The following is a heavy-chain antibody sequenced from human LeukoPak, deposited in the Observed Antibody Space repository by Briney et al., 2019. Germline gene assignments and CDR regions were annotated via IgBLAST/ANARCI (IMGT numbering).Heavy chain of an antibody. CDR2: ISAYNGNT. D-gene: IGHD2-15*01. V-gene: IGHV1-18*01. J-gene: IGHJ5*02. CDR3: AREDCSGGSCYLNWFDP. CDR1: GYTFTSYG. Sequence: ASVKVSCKASGYTFTSYGISWVRQAPGQGLEWMGWISAYNGNTNYAQKLQGRVTMTTDTSTSTAYMELRSLRSDDTAVYYSAREDCSGGSCYLNWFDPWGQGTLVTVSS.